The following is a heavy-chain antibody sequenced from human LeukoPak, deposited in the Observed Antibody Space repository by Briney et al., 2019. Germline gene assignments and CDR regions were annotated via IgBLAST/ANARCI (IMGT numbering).Heavy chain of an antibody. CDR1: GXTFSSHW. CDR3: ARGMTVAANWFDP. V-gene: IGHV3-7*04. CDR2: INQDGGVQ. Sequence: GGSLRLSCAASGXTFSSHWMNWVRQAPGKGREWVANINQDGGVQYYVDSVKGRFTISRDNAENSLYLQMNSLRAEDTAVYYCARGMTVAANWFDPWGQGTLVTVSS. D-gene: IGHD6-19*01. J-gene: IGHJ5*02.